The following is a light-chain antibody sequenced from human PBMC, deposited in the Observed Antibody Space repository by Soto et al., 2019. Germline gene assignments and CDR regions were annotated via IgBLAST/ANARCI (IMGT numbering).Light chain of an antibody. CDR3: QQYGSSPWT. Sequence: EIVLTQSPGTLSLSPGERATLSCRASQSVSSSHLTWYQQKPGQAPRLLMYGASSRATGIPDRFSGSGSGTDFTLTLSRLEPEDFAVYYCQQYGSSPWTFGQGTKVEIK. CDR1: QSVSSSH. V-gene: IGKV3-20*01. J-gene: IGKJ1*01. CDR2: GAS.